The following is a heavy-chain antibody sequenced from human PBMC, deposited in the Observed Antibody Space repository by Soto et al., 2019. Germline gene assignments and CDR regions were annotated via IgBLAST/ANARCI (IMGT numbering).Heavy chain of an antibody. V-gene: IGHV3-30*18. CDR2: ITYDGSDK. CDR3: AKDQSFDSSGWLCES. Sequence: QVQLVESGGGVVQPGRSLRLSCAASGFPFSSYGMHWVRQAPGKGLEWMATITYDGSDKYYAASVKGRFTISRDNSKNTLYLQMVSLRAEDTAVYYCAKDQSFDSSGWLCESWGQGTLVTVSS. D-gene: IGHD3-22*01. CDR1: GFPFSSYG. J-gene: IGHJ5*02.